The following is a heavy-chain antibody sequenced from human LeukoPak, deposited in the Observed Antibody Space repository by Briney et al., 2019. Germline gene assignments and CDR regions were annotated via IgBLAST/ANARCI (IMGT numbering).Heavy chain of an antibody. Sequence: SETLSLTCAVYGGSFSGYYWSWIRQPPGKGLEWIGEINHSGSTNYNPSLKSRVTISVDTSKNQFSLKLSSVTAADTAVYYCARGADYGDYYWGQGTLVTVSS. CDR3: ARGADYGDYY. CDR2: INHSGST. D-gene: IGHD4-17*01. V-gene: IGHV4-34*01. J-gene: IGHJ4*02. CDR1: GGSFSGYY.